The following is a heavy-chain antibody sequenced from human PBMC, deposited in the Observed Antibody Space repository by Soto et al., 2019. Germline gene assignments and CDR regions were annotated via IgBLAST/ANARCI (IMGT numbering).Heavy chain of an antibody. Sequence: QVQLVQSGAEVKKPGSSVKVSCKASGGTFSSYAISWVRQAPGQGLEWMGGIISIFGAANYAQKFQGRVTITADESTSTAYMELSSLRSENTAVYYCARHVPAAGYYYGMDVWGQGTTVTVSS. D-gene: IGHD2-2*01. CDR2: IISIFGAA. J-gene: IGHJ6*02. CDR3: ARHVPAAGYYYGMDV. V-gene: IGHV1-69*12. CDR1: GGTFSSYA.